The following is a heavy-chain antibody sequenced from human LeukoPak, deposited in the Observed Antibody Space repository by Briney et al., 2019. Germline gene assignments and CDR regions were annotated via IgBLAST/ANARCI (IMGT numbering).Heavy chain of an antibody. V-gene: IGHV1-8*01. Sequence: ASVKVSCKASRYTFTSYDINWVRQATGQGLEWMGWMNPNSGNTGYAQKFQGRVTMTRNTSISTAYMELSSLRSEDTAVYYCAHLLASPKGRKFDPWGQGTLVTVSS. CDR3: AHLLASPKGRKFDP. D-gene: IGHD3-10*01. CDR1: RYTFTSYD. CDR2: MNPNSGNT. J-gene: IGHJ5*02.